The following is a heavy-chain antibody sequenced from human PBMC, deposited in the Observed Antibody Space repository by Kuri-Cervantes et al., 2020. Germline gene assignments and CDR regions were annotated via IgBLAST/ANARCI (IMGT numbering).Heavy chain of an antibody. Sequence: GGSLRLACAASGFTFSNAWMSWVRQAPGKGLEWVGRIKSKTDGEITDYAAPVKGRFTISRDDSKNTLYLQMNSMRAEDTAVYYCAQGGNKDYWGQGTLVTVSS. V-gene: IGHV3-15*01. J-gene: IGHJ4*02. D-gene: IGHD4-23*01. CDR2: IKSKTDGEIT. CDR3: AQGGNKDY. CDR1: GFTFSNAW.